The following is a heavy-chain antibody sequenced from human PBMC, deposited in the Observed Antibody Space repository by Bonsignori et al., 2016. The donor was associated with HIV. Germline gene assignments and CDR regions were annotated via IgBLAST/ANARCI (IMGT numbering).Heavy chain of an antibody. V-gene: IGHV1-69*01. J-gene: IGHJ5*02. D-gene: IGHD3-22*01. CDR2: IIPXFGTA. CDR3: AREGRYYDSSGYGWFDP. Sequence: WVRQAPGQGLEWMGGIIPXFGTANYAQKFQGRVTITADESTSTAYMELSSLRSEDTAVYYCAREGRYYDSSGYGWFDPWGQGTLVTVSS.